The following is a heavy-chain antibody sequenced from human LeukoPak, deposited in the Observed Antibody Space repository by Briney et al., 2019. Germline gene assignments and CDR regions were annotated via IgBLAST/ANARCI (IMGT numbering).Heavy chain of an antibody. V-gene: IGHV3-23*01. CDR2: ISGSGGST. J-gene: IGHJ6*03. CDR3: SGGDCAGSLEWSYYYYMDV. CDR1: GFTFSSYA. Sequence: GGSLRLSCAASGFTFSSYAMSWVRQAPGKGLEWVSAISGSGGSTYYADSVKGRFTISRDNSKNTLYLQMNSLRAEDTAVYYCSGGDCAGSLEWSYYYYMDVWGKGTTVTVSS. D-gene: IGHD3-3*01.